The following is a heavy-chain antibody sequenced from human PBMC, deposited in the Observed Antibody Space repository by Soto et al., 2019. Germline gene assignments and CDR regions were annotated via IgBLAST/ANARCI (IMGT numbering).Heavy chain of an antibody. D-gene: IGHD3-10*01. J-gene: IGHJ6*02. Sequence: GGSLRLSCVVSGFTFSSYAMSWVRQAPGKGLEWISVISGSGDRTHYADSVKGRFTISRDNSKNTLYLQMNSLGAEDTAVYYCAKDPKRFGEFYDNYGMDIWGQGTTVTVSS. CDR3: AKDPKRFGEFYDNYGMDI. V-gene: IGHV3-23*01. CDR1: GFTFSSYA. CDR2: ISGSGDRT.